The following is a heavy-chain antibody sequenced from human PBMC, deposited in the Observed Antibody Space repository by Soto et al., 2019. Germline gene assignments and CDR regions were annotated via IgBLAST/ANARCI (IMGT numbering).Heavy chain of an antibody. J-gene: IGHJ4*02. CDR1: GGSFSGDI. Sequence: PESLSRTCAVSGGSFSGDIWTWIRQTPGKGLQWIGQINHSGSSIYNPSLKNRVTISTMSNNKFSLELSSVTAADTAVYYCTRGLFSGSSYSGSWYYFDSWGQGTVVTVSS. CDR3: TRGLFSGSSYSGSWYYFDS. D-gene: IGHD1-26*01. V-gene: IGHV4-34*01. CDR2: INHSGSS.